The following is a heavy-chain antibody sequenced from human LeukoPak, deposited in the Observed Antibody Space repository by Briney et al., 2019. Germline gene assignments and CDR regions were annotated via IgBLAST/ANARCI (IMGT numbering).Heavy chain of an antibody. CDR2: INPSGGTT. CDR3: ATDPGRYPYFDY. J-gene: IGHJ4*02. V-gene: IGHV1-46*01. CDR1: GYTFTSYY. Sequence: ASVKVSCKASGYTFTSYYMHWVRQAPGQGLEWMGIINPSGGTTNYAQKFQGRVAMTRDTSTSTVYMELSSLRSEDTAVYYCATDPGRYPYFDYWGQGTLVTVSS. D-gene: IGHD1-14*01.